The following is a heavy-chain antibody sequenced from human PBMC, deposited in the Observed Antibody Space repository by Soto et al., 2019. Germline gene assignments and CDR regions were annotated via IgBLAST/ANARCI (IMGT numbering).Heavy chain of an antibody. CDR2: IYPGGSET. CDR1: GYSFSDYW. V-gene: IGHV5-51*01. J-gene: IGHJ6*02. D-gene: IGHD2-8*01. Sequence: PGESLTISSKGSGYSFSDYWIGWVRQMPGKGLEWMGIIYPGGSETRYSPSFRGQVTISADKSISTAYLQWSSLKASDTAMYYCARQESCVNGVCSRNLGGRPAHYYYYGMDVWGQGTTVTVSS. CDR3: ARQESCVNGVCSRNLGGRPAHYYYYGMDV.